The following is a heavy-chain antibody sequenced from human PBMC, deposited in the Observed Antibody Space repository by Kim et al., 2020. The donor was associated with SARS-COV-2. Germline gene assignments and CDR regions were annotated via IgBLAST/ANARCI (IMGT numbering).Heavy chain of an antibody. D-gene: IGHD3-22*01. V-gene: IGHV5-51*01. J-gene: IGHJ4*02. CDR1: EYSFTSYW. Sequence: GESLKISCKGSEYSFTSYWIGWVRQMPGKGLEWMGIIYPGDSDTRYSPSFQGQVTISADKSISTAYLQWSSLKASDTAMYYCARHVLYDSSGYYRGHFDYWGQGTLVTVSS. CDR3: ARHVLYDSSGYYRGHFDY. CDR2: IYPGDSDT.